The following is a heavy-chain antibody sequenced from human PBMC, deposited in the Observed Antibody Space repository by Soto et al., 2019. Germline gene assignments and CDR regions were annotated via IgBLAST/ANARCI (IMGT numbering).Heavy chain of an antibody. D-gene: IGHD4-17*01. J-gene: IGHJ6*02. CDR2: IIPIFGTA. CDR3: ARPSTVTPHYYGMDV. Sequence: GASVKVSSTASGGTFSSYASIWVRQAPGQGLEWMGGIIPIFGTANYAQKFQGRVTITADESTSTAYMELSSLRSEDTAVYYCARPSTVTPHYYGMDVWGQGTTVTVSS. V-gene: IGHV1-69*13. CDR1: GGTFSSYA.